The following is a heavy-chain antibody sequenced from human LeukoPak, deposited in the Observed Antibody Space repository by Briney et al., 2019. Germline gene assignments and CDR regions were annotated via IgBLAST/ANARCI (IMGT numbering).Heavy chain of an antibody. CDR3: VKAVALYYYGMDV. Sequence: SETLSLTCTVSGGSISSSSYYWGWIRQPPGKGLEWIGSIYYSGSTYYNPSLKSRVTISVDTSKNQFSLKLSSVTAADTAVYYCVKAVALYYYGMDVWGQGTTVTVSS. D-gene: IGHD6-19*01. J-gene: IGHJ6*02. CDR1: GGSISSSSYY. CDR2: IYYSGST. V-gene: IGHV4-39*07.